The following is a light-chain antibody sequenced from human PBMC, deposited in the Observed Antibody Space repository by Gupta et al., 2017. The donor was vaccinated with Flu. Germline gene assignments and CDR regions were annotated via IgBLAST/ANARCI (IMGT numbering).Light chain of an antibody. CDR2: AAS. J-gene: IGKJ3*01. CDR1: QGISSY. V-gene: IGKV1-39*01. Sequence: DIQMTQSPSSLSASVGDRVTITCQTSQGISSYLNWYQQKPGKAPKLLITAASHLQSGVPSRFSGSGSGTDFTLTISSLQPEDFATYYCQQSYSTAFGPGTTVDLK. CDR3: QQSYSTA.